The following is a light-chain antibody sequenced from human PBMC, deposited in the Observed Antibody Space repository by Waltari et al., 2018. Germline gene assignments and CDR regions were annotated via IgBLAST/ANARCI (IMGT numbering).Light chain of an antibody. Sequence: ITCRASQSISNWLAWCQQKPGKAPKLLIYKASNLESGVPSRFSGSGSGTEFTLTISSLQPDDFATYYCQQYDNYWTFGQGTKVEIK. CDR1: QSISNW. V-gene: IGKV1-5*03. J-gene: IGKJ1*01. CDR3: QQYDNYWT. CDR2: KAS.